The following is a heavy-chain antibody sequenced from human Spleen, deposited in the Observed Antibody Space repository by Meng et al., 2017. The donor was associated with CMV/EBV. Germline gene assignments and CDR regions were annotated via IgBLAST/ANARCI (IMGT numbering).Heavy chain of an antibody. Sequence: SVKVSCKASGGTFSSYAITWVRQAPGQGLEWMGGIIPILGIANYAQKFQDRVTITADKSTSTAYMELSSLRSEDTAVYYCARGRRVVPAAPPNDAFDIWGQGTMVTVSS. CDR3: ARGRRVVPAAPPNDAFDI. CDR2: IIPILGIA. D-gene: IGHD2-2*01. J-gene: IGHJ3*02. CDR1: GGTFSSYA. V-gene: IGHV1-69*10.